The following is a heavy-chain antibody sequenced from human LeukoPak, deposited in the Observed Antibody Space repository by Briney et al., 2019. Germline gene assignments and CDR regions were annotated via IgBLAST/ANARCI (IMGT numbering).Heavy chain of an antibody. Sequence: ASVKVSCKASGYTFTSYYLHWVRQAPGQGLEWMGIINPSGGITIYAQKFQGRVTMTRDTSTSTVYMELSSLRSEDTAVYYCARDHRVIVVRVMPGAFDIWGQGTMVTVSS. V-gene: IGHV1-46*01. CDR3: ARDHRVIVVRVMPGAFDI. J-gene: IGHJ3*02. CDR2: INPSGGIT. CDR1: GYTFTSYY. D-gene: IGHD2-15*01.